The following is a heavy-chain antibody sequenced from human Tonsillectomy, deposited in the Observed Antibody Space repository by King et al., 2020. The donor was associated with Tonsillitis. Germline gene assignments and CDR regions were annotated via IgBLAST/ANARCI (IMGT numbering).Heavy chain of an antibody. V-gene: IGHV5-51*01. D-gene: IGHD3-22*01. CDR1: GYSFTSYW. Sequence: QLVQSGAEVKKPGESLKISCKGSGYSFTSYWIGWVRQMPGKGLEWMGIIYPGDSDTRYIPSFQGQVTISADKSISTAYLQWSSLKASDTAMYYFARRRRYYYDSSGSSLDDYWGQGTLVTVSA. J-gene: IGHJ4*02. CDR3: ARRRRYYYDSSGSSLDDY. CDR2: IYPGDSDT.